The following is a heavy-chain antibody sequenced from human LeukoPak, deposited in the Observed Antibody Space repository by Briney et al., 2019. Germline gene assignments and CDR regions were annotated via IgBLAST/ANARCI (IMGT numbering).Heavy chain of an antibody. CDR2: IIPILGIA. CDR3: SREMGHYYDSSGPFDY. J-gene: IGHJ4*02. CDR1: GGTFSSYA. D-gene: IGHD3-22*01. Sequence: ASVKVSCKASGGTFSSYAISWVRQAPGQGLEWMGRIIPILGIANDAQKFHGIVTITADKSTSTAYKELSRLRSEDTAVYYCSREMGHYYDSSGPFDYWGQGTLVTVSS. V-gene: IGHV1-69*04.